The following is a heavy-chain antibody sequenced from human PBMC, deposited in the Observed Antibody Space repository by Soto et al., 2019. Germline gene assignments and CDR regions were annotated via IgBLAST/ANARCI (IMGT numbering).Heavy chain of an antibody. Sequence: QVQLVQSGAEVKKPGASVKVSCKGSGYTFTSHGITWVRQAPGQGLEWMGWSSADNGDTKYAQKVQGRVTMTTETATRTDYMGVRSLRFDDTAIYYCARARRWQRSGGMDVWGQGTTVTVSS. CDR3: ARARRWQRSGGMDV. J-gene: IGHJ6*02. CDR2: SSADNGDT. D-gene: IGHD5-12*01. V-gene: IGHV1-18*01. CDR1: GYTFTSHG.